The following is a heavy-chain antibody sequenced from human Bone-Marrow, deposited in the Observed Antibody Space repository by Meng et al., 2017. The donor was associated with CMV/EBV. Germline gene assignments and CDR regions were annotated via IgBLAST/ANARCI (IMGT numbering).Heavy chain of an antibody. CDR2: INHRGST. V-gene: IGHV4-34*01. CDR3: ARGSTSVTMIVVVITAASLAYDA. D-gene: IGHD3-22*01. Sequence: SETLSLTCAVYGGSFSGYDWSWIRQSPGKGLEWIGEINHRGSTNYNPSLKSRLTISVDTSKNQFSLKLNSVTAADTAVYYCARGSTSVTMIVVVITAASLAYDAWGQGTLVTVSS. J-gene: IGHJ5*02. CDR1: GGSFSGYD.